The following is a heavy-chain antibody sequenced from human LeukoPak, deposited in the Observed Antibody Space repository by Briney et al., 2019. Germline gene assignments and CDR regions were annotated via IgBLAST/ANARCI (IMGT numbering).Heavy chain of an antibody. CDR1: GFTFGKYW. CDR2: IKLDGSEK. J-gene: IGHJ4*02. CDR3: ARDQYDTWSRRGNFDS. Sequence: QPGGSLRLSCVASGFTFGKYWMSWVRQAPGKGLEWVANIKLDGSEKNYVDSVKGRFTISRDNTKNSLYLQMNSLRAEDTVVFYCARDQYDTWSRRGNFDSWGQGTLVIVSS. V-gene: IGHV3-7*03. D-gene: IGHD3-3*01.